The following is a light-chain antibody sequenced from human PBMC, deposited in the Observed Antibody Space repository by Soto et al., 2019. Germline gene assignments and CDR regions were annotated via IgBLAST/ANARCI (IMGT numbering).Light chain of an antibody. J-gene: IGKJ1*01. V-gene: IGKV3-20*01. CDR2: GAS. Sequence: EIVMTQSPATLSVSPGERATLSCRASQSVSSDLAWYQHKPGQAPRLLIYGASSRATGIPDRFSGSGSGTDFTLTINRLEPEDFAVYFCQQYGSSPQTFGQGTKVDI. CDR3: QQYGSSPQT. CDR1: QSVSSD.